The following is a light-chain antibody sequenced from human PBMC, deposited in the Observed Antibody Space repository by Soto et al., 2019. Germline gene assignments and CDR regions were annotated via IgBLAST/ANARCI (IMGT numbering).Light chain of an antibody. Sequence: EIVMTQSPATLSVSPGQRATLSCRASQSVSSNLAWYQQKPGQAPRLLNYGASTRATGIPARFSGSGSWTEFTLTINSLQSEDFAVYYFQQYNNWPPIASGQGTRLEI. CDR1: QSVSSN. CDR3: QQYNNWPPIA. CDR2: GAS. J-gene: IGKJ5*01. V-gene: IGKV3-15*01.